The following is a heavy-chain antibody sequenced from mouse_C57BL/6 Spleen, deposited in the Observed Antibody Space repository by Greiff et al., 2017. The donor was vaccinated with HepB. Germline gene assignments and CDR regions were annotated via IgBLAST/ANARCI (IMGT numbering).Heavy chain of an antibody. D-gene: IGHD2-3*01. CDR1: GYTFTSYW. Sequence: QVQLQQPGTELVKPGASVKLSCQASGYTFTSYWVPWGKQRPGQGLEWIGNINPSNGGTNYNEKFKSKATLTVDKSSSTAYLQRSSLTSEDSAVYYCARYDDPGDYFDYWGQGTTLTVSS. CDR2: INPSNGGT. J-gene: IGHJ2*01. CDR3: ARYDDPGDYFDY. V-gene: IGHV1-53*01.